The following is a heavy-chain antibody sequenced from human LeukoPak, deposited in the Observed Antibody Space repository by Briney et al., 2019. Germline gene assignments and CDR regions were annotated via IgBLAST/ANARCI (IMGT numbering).Heavy chain of an antibody. CDR3: ARQPSSGWYGGYFDY. CDR2: IYPGDSDT. Sequence: GESLKISCKGSGYSFTSYWIGWVRQMPGKGLEWTGIIYPGDSDTRYSPSFQGQVTISADRSISTAYLQWSSLKASDTAMYYCARQPSSGWYGGYFDYWGQGTLVTVSS. CDR1: GYSFTSYW. V-gene: IGHV5-51*01. J-gene: IGHJ4*02. D-gene: IGHD6-19*01.